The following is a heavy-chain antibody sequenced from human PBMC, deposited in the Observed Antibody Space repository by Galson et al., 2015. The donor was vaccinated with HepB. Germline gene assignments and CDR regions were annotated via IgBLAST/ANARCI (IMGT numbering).Heavy chain of an antibody. Sequence: SLRLSCAASGVIFSDHNMHWVRQAPGRGLEWVSSISSTSAHIYYADSMKGRFIISRDNAKNSLYLQMNSLRAEDTAVYYCARYYGSGTYPFDHWGQGTLVTVSS. CDR3: ARYYGSGTYPFDH. V-gene: IGHV3-21*01. J-gene: IGHJ4*02. CDR1: GVIFSDHN. D-gene: IGHD3-10*01. CDR2: ISSTSAHI.